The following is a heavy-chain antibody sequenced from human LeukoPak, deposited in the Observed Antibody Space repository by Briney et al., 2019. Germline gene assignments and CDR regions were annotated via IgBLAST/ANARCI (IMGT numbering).Heavy chain of an antibody. CDR3: ARLEYYYDSSEDPYFDY. V-gene: IGHV3-48*03. CDR2: ISSSGSTI. CDR1: GFTFSSYE. Sequence: PGGSLRLSCAASGFTFSSYEMNWVRQAPGKGLEWVSYISSSGSTIYYADSVKGRFTISRDNAKNSLYLQMNSLRAEDTAVYYCARLEYYYDSSEDPYFDYWGQGILVTVSS. J-gene: IGHJ4*02. D-gene: IGHD3-22*01.